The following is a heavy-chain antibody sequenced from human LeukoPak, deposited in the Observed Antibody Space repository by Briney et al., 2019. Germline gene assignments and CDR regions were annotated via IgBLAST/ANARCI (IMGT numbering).Heavy chain of an antibody. Sequence: GGSLRLSCAASGFTFSSYAMSWVRQAPGKGLEWVSAISGSGGSTYYADSVKGRFTISRDNSKNTLYLQMNSLRAEDTAVYYCAKTRIPGLXXXIFDYWGQGTLVTVSS. D-gene: IGHD2-15*01. J-gene: IGHJ4*02. V-gene: IGHV3-23*01. CDR3: AKTRIPGLXXXIFDY. CDR1: GFTFSSYA. CDR2: ISGSGGST.